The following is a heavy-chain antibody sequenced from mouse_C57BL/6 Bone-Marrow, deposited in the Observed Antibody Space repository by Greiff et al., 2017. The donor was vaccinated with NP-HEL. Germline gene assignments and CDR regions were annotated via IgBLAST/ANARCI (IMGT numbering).Heavy chain of an antibody. D-gene: IGHD1-2*01. CDR2: ISDGGSYT. Sequence: EVKLMESGGGLVKPGGSLKLPCAASGFTFSSYAMSWVRQTPEKRLEWVATISDGGSYTYYPDNVKGRFTISRDNAKNNLYLQMSHLKSEDTAMYYCASLLWYFDVWGTGTTVTVSS. V-gene: IGHV5-4*03. CDR3: ASLLWYFDV. CDR1: GFTFSSYA. J-gene: IGHJ1*03.